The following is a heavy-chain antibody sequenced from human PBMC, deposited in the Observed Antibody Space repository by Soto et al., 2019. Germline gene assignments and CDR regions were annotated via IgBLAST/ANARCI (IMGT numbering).Heavy chain of an antibody. J-gene: IGHJ5*02. CDR1: GFTFSSYW. V-gene: IGHV3-74*01. Sequence: PGGSLRLSCAASGFTFSSYWMHWVRQAPGKGLVWVSRISSDGSRVDYADSVEGRFTISRDNAKNTLNLQMHSLRADDTAVYYCTRGPMVEPMRVDLWGRGTLVTVSS. D-gene: IGHD1-1*01. CDR2: ISSDGSRV. CDR3: TRGPMVEPMRVDL.